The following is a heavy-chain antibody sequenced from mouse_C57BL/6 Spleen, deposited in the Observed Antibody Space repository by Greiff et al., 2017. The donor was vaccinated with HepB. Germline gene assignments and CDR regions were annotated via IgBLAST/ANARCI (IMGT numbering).Heavy chain of an antibody. D-gene: IGHD2-4*01. V-gene: IGHV5-6*01. CDR1: GFTFSSYG. CDR2: ISSGGSYT. CDR3: ARQGDYDVGYFDY. Sequence: EVQLVESGGDLVKPGGSLKLSCAASGFTFSSYGMSWVRQTPDKRLEWVATISSGGSYTYYPDSVKGRFTISRDNAKNTLYLHMSSLKSEDTAMYYCARQGDYDVGYFDYWGQGTTLTVSS. J-gene: IGHJ2*01.